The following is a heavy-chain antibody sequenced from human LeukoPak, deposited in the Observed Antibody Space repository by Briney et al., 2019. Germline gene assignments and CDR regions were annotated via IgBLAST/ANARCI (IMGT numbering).Heavy chain of an antibody. CDR3: AREGRQLNNPFDY. V-gene: IGHV3-7*01. J-gene: IGHJ4*02. CDR1: GFTFSSYW. CDR2: IKQDGSEK. Sequence: GGSLRLSCAASGFTFSSYWMSWVRQAPGKGLEWVANIKQDGSEKYYVDSVKGRFTISRDNAKNSLYLQMNSLRAEDTAVYYCAREGRQLNNPFDYWGQGTLVTVSS. D-gene: IGHD1/OR15-1a*01.